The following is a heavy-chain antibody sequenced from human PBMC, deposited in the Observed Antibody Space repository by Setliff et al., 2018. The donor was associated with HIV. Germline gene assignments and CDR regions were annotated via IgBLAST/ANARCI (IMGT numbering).Heavy chain of an antibody. D-gene: IGHD6-13*01. J-gene: IGHJ4*02. Sequence: GALVKVSCKASGYTFNTYSINWVRQAPGQGLEWMGGFIPLFGTTNYAQKFQGRVTITADKSTSTAYMELSSLRSEDTALYYCARDGLYSNSWSYFDFWGQGTLVTVSS. CDR2: FIPLFGTT. CDR3: ARDGLYSNSWSYFDF. CDR1: GYTFNTYS. V-gene: IGHV1-69*06.